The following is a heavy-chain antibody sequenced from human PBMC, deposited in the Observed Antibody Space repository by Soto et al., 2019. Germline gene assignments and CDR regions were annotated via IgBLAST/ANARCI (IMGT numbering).Heavy chain of an antibody. CDR1: GFTFSSYG. V-gene: IGHV3-30*18. CDR2: ISYDGSNK. J-gene: IGHJ4*02. CDR3: AKDRMGAGVRGYFDY. D-gene: IGHD3-10*01. Sequence: QVQLVESGGGVVQPGTSLRLSCAGSGFTFSSYGMDWVRQAPGKGLEWVAVISYDGSNKYYADSVKGRFTISRDNSKNTMYLQMSSLRADDTDVYYCAKDRMGAGVRGYFDYWGQGTLVTVSS.